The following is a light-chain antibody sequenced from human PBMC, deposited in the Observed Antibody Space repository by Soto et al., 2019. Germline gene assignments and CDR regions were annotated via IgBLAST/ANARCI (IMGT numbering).Light chain of an antibody. CDR1: QGLRND. V-gene: IGKV1-17*01. CDR3: LPHNSYPPS. J-gene: IGKJ2*01. Sequence: DIQMTQSPSSLSASVGDRVTITCRASQGLRNDLGWDQQKPGQAPKRLIYAASRLQSGVPSRFGGSVFGTEFNLTISSLQPEDVATYECLPHNSYPPSFGQVTKLEIK. CDR2: AAS.